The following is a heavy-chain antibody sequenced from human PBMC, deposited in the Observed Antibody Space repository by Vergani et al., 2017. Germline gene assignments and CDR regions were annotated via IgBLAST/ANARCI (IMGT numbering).Heavy chain of an antibody. J-gene: IGHJ4*02. V-gene: IGHV3-11*06. CDR1: GFTFSDYY. CDR3: ASTLSSSWYYFDY. D-gene: IGHD6-13*01. CDR2: ISSSSSYT. Sequence: QVQLVESGGGLVKPGGSLRLSCAASGFTFSDYYMSWIRQAPGKGLEWVSYISSSSSYTNYADSVKGRFTISRDNAKNSLYLQMNSLRAEDTAVYYCASTLSSSWYYFDYWGQGTLVTVSS.